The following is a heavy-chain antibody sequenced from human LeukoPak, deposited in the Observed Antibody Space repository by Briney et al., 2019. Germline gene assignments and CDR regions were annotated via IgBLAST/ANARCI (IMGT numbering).Heavy chain of an antibody. CDR1: GFTFSSYA. D-gene: IGHD1-26*01. CDR3: AKGIVSEMATIYFDY. Sequence: PGGSLRLSCAASGFTFSSYAMSWVRQAPGKGLEWVSAISGSGGSTYYADSVKGRFTISRDNSKNTLYLQMNSLRAEDTAVYYCAKGIVSEMATIYFDYWGQGTLVTVSS. V-gene: IGHV3-23*01. CDR2: ISGSGGST. J-gene: IGHJ4*02.